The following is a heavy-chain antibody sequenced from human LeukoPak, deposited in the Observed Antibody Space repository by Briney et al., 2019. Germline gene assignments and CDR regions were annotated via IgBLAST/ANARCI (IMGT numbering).Heavy chain of an antibody. J-gene: IGHJ4*02. V-gene: IGHV4-34*01. CDR3: ARVVVADFDY. CDR2: IYSSGST. CDR1: GGSFSGYY. D-gene: IGHD2-15*01. Sequence: SETLSLTCAVYGGSFSGYYWSWIRQPPGKGLDWIGSIYSSGSTYYNPSLKSRVTISVDTSKNQFSLNLRSVTAADTAVYYCARVVVADFDYWGQGTLVTVSS.